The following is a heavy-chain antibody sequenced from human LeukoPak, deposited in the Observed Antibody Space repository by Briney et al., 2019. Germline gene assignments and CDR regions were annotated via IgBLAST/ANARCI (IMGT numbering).Heavy chain of an antibody. J-gene: IGHJ1*01. CDR1: GFTFDDYD. Sequence: PGGSLRLSSAASGFTFDDYDMHWGRQAPGKGLEWVSGISWNSGSIGYADSVKGRFTISRDNAKNSLYLQMNSLRAEDTALYYCAKDISTRPTYFQHCGQGTLVTVSS. CDR2: ISWNSGSI. CDR3: AKDISTRPTYFQH. V-gene: IGHV3-9*01.